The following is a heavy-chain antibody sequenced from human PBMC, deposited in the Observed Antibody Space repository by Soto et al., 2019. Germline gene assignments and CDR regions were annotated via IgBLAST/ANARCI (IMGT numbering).Heavy chain of an antibody. D-gene: IGHD6-13*01. J-gene: IGHJ6*02. CDR2: IIPIFGTA. CDR3: AEGLAAASPKYYYYYYGMDV. CDR1: GGPFSSYA. Sequence: GASLKVSCKSSGGPFSSYASSWVRQAPGQGLEWMGGIIPIFGTANYAQKFQGRVTITADESTSTAYMELSSLRSEDTAVYYCAEGLAAASPKYYYYYYGMDVWGQGTTVTVSS. V-gene: IGHV1-69*13.